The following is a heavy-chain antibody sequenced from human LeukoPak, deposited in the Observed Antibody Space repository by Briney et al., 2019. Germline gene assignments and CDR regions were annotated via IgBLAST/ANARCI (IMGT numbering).Heavy chain of an antibody. CDR2: IYYSGST. J-gene: IGHJ3*02. Sequence: PSETLSLTCTVSGGSISSNNYYWGWIRQPPGKGLEWIGSIYYSGSTYYNPSLKSRVTISVDTSKNQFSLKLSSVTAADTAVYYCARPLSGSSSWHGDAFDIWGQGTMVTVSS. V-gene: IGHV4-39*01. D-gene: IGHD6-13*01. CDR1: GGSISSNNYY. CDR3: ARPLSGSSSWHGDAFDI.